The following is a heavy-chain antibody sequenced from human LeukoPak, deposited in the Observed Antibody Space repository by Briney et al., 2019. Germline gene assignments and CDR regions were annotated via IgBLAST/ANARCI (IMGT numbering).Heavy chain of an antibody. Sequence: PGRSLRLSCAASGFTFSSHGMHWVRQAPGKGMEWVAVISYDGSYKYYADSVKGRFTIFRDSSKNTLYLQMNSLRAEDTAVYYCAKGYYDSSGWAFDIWGQGTMVTVSS. CDR1: GFTFSSHG. V-gene: IGHV3-30*18. J-gene: IGHJ3*02. CDR3: AKGYYDSSGWAFDI. D-gene: IGHD3-22*01. CDR2: ISYDGSYK.